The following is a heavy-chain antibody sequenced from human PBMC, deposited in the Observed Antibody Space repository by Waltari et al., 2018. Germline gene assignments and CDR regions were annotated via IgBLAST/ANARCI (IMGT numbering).Heavy chain of an antibody. J-gene: IGHJ4*02. V-gene: IGHV4-34*01. Sequence: QVQLQQWGAGLLKPSETLSLTCAVYGGSFSGYYCSWISQPPGKGLEWIREINHSGTTNNNPSLKSRVTIAVDTSKNQFSLKLSSVTAGDTAVYYCAGGGGGIVVVPAGRQYYFDYWGQGTLVTVSS. D-gene: IGHD2-2*01. CDR1: GGSFSGYY. CDR2: INHSGTT. CDR3: AGGGGGIVVVPAGRQYYFDY.